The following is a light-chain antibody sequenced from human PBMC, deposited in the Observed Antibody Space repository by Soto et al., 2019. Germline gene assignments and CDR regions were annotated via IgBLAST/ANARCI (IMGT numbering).Light chain of an antibody. Sequence: QSALTQPRSVSGSPGQSVTISCTGTSSDVGDYNYVSWYQQHPGKAPKLMIYDVSERPSGVPDRFSGSKSGNTASLTISGLQAEDEADYYCCSYTSSSTPYVFGTGTKLTVL. J-gene: IGLJ1*01. CDR2: DVS. CDR1: SSDVGDYNY. CDR3: CSYTSSSTPYV. V-gene: IGLV2-11*01.